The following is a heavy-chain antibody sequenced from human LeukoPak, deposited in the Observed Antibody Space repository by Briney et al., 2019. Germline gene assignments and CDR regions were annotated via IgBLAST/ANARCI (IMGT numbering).Heavy chain of an antibody. CDR2: IYHSGST. V-gene: IGHV4-38-2*02. CDR1: GYSISSGYY. D-gene: IGHD1-26*01. J-gene: IGHJ4*02. CDR3: ARKGGGATFDY. Sequence: SETLSLTCTVSGYSISSGYYWGWIRQPPGKGLEWIRSIYHSGSTYYNPSLKSRVTISVDTSKNQFSLKLSSVTAADTAVYYCARKGGGATFDYWGQGTLVIVSS.